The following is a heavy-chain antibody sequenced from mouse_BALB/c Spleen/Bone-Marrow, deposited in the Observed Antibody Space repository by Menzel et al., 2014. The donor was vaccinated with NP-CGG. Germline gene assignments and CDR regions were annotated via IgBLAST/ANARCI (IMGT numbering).Heavy chain of an antibody. CDR3: ARWRYGYAMDY. CDR1: GFTFSSFG. D-gene: IGHD2-14*01. CDR2: ISSGSSTI. Sequence: DVMLVESGGGLVQPGGSRKLSCAASGFTFSSFGMHWVRQAPEKGLEWVAYISSGSSTIYYADTVKGRFTISRDNPKNTLFLQMTSLRSEDTAMYYCARWRYGYAMDYWGQGTSVTVSS. V-gene: IGHV5-17*02. J-gene: IGHJ4*01.